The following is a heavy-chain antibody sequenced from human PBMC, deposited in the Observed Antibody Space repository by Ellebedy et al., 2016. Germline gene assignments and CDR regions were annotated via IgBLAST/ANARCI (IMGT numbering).Heavy chain of an antibody. J-gene: IGHJ6*02. CDR2: IYYSGST. V-gene: IGHV4-59*01. CDR1: GGAISSYY. CDR3: ARGLPPIYYYYGMDV. Sequence: GSLRLXXTVSGGAISSYYWSWIWQPPGKGLEWIGYIYYSGSTNYNPSLKSRVTISVDTSKNQFSLKLSSVTAADTAVYYCARGLPPIYYYYGMDVWGQGTTVTVSS.